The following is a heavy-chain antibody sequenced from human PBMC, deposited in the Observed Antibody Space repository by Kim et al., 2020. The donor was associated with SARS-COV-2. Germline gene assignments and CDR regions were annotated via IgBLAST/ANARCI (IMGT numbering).Heavy chain of an antibody. Sequence: SETLSLTCTVSGGSISSYYWSWIRQPPGKGLEWIGYIYYSGSTNYNPSLKSRVTISVDTSKNQFSLKLSSVTAADTAVYYCARSIQLWLRGAFDIWGQGTMVTVSS. V-gene: IGHV4-59*01. J-gene: IGHJ3*02. D-gene: IGHD5-18*01. CDR3: ARSIQLWLRGAFDI. CDR2: IYYSGST. CDR1: GGSISSYY.